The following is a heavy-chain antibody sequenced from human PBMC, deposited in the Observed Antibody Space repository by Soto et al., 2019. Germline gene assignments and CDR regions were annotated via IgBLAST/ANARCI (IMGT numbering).Heavy chain of an antibody. Sequence: PGGSLRLSCAASGFTFSSYAMSWVRQAPGKGLEWVSAISGSGGSTYYADSVKGRFTISRDNSKNTLYLQMNSLRAEDTAVYYSVQVGTTPRPQTSYFDSWGQEPLVTVSS. CDR3: VQVGTTPRPQTSYFDS. D-gene: IGHD1-26*01. V-gene: IGHV3-23*01. CDR2: ISGSGGST. J-gene: IGHJ4*02. CDR1: GFTFSSYA.